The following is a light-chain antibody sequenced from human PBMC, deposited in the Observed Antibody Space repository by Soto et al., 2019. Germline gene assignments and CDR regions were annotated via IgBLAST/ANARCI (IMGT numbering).Light chain of an antibody. Sequence: ETVLTQAPGTLSLSPGERATLSCWTSQSVSNSYLAWYQQKPGQAPRLLIYDASIRAPGIPDRFSGSGSGTDFTLPISRLEPEDFAVYYCQQFGSSLYTFGQGNKLEIK. CDR3: QQFGSSLYT. J-gene: IGKJ2*01. V-gene: IGKV3-20*01. CDR1: QSVSNSY. CDR2: DAS.